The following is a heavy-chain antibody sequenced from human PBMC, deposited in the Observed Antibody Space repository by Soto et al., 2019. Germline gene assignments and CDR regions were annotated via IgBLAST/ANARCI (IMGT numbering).Heavy chain of an antibody. D-gene: IGHD2-15*01. J-gene: IGHJ4*02. V-gene: IGHV1-69*01. CDR2: INPVFATP. Sequence: QVQLVQSGAEVQRPGSSVKVSCKASGGFSSYAISWVRQAPGQGLEWVGGINPVFATPHYAQKFQGRVTITADEFTSTAYMELTGLTSDDTAVYFCAREGSRFDYWGQGTLVTVSS. CDR3: AREGSRFDY. CDR1: GGFSSYA.